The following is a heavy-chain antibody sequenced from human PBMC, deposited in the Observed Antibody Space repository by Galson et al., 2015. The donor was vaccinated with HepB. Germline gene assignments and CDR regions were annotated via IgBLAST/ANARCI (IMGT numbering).Heavy chain of an antibody. CDR2: IRSKAYGGTT. D-gene: IGHD4-17*01. Sequence: SLRLSCAASGFTFGDYAMSWVRQAPGKGLEWVGFIRSKAYGGTTEYAASVKGRFTISRDDSKSNAYLQMNSLKTEDTAVYYCTRDAPYGDYYYYYGMDVWGQGTTVTVSS. J-gene: IGHJ6*02. CDR3: TRDAPYGDYYYYYGMDV. CDR1: GFTFGDYA. V-gene: IGHV3-49*04.